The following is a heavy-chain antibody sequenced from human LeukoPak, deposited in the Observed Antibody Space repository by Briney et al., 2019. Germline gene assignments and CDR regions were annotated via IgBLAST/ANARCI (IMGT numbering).Heavy chain of an antibody. CDR3: ARGMSPTSAAMAY. Sequence: GSSVKVSCKASGRTFSRYAISWVRQAPGQGLEWMGGIIPIFGTANYAQKFQGRVTITADESTSTAYMELSSLRSEDTAVYYCARGMSPTSAAMAYWGQGTLVTVSS. J-gene: IGHJ4*02. CDR1: GRTFSRYA. CDR2: IIPIFGTA. V-gene: IGHV1-69*01. D-gene: IGHD2-2*01.